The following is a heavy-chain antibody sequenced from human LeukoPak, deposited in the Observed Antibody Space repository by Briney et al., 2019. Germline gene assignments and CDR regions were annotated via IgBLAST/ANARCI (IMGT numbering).Heavy chain of an antibody. CDR3: ARDRIAVAGTLFGYYYYMDV. D-gene: IGHD6-19*01. V-gene: IGHV3-20*04. CDR1: GGSISSYY. CDR2: INWNGGST. J-gene: IGHJ6*03. Sequence: PSETLSLTCTVSGGSISSYYWSWIRQPPGKGLEWVSGINWNGGSTGYADSVKGRFTISRDNAKNSLYLQMNSLRAEDTALYYCARDRIAVAGTLFGYYYYMDVWGKGTTVTVSS.